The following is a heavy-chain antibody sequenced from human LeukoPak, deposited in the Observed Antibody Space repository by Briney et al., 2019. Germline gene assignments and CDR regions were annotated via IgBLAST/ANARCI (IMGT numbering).Heavy chain of an antibody. CDR1: RFTFSGSA. D-gene: IGHD2-15*01. CDR2: IRSKTKSFAT. Sequence: TGGSLRLSCAASRFTFSGSAMLWVRQASGQGLVGGGRIRSKTKSFATVYAASVEGRFTISRDDSKNTAYLQMNSLKTEDTAVYYCTRRYCSGGSCCADVWGKGTTVTVSS. J-gene: IGHJ6*04. CDR3: TRRYCSGGSCCADV. V-gene: IGHV3-73*01.